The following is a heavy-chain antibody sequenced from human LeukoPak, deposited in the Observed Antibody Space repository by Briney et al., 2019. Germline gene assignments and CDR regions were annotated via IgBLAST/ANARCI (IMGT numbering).Heavy chain of an antibody. CDR1: GYTFTGYY. V-gene: IGHV1-2*02. J-gene: IGHJ4*02. CDR3: ARDLSSDLYHFDY. CDR2: INPNSGGT. Sequence: ASVKVSCKASGYTFTGYYMHWVRQAPGQGLEWMGWINPNSGGTNYAQRFQGRVTMTRDTSISTAYMELSRLRSDDTAAYYCARDLSSDLYHFDYWGQGTLVTVSS. D-gene: IGHD3-16*01.